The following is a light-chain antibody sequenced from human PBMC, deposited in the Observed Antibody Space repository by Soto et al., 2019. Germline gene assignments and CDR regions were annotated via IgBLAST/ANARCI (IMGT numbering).Light chain of an antibody. V-gene: IGKV3-20*01. J-gene: IGKJ1*01. CDR1: QSVVGSY. CDR2: GAS. Sequence: EIVLTQSPGTLSLSPGERATLSCRASQSVVGSYLAWYQQKPGQAPRLLIYGASSRATGIPDRFSGSGSGTDFTLTISRLDPEDFAVYYCQQYGSSRRTFGQGTKVEIK. CDR3: QQYGSSRRT.